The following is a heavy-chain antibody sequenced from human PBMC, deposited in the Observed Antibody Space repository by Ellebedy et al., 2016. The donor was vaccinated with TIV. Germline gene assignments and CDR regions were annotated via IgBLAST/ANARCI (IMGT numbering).Heavy chain of an antibody. J-gene: IGHJ6*02. D-gene: IGHD2-2*01. CDR2: ISGNGDNA. Sequence: GESLKISCAASGFSFSSYAMSWVRQAPGKGLEWVSAISGNGDNAYYADSLKGRFTISRDNSKNMFYLQMNSLRAEDTAVYYCAKAHRQYCSRTGCYSGDSLYYYGVDVWGQGTTVTVSS. V-gene: IGHV3-23*01. CDR3: AKAHRQYCSRTGCYSGDSLYYYGVDV. CDR1: GFSFSSYA.